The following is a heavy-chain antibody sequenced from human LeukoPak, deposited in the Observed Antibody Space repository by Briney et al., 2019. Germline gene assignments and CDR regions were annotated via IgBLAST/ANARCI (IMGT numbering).Heavy chain of an antibody. V-gene: IGHV3-21*01. Sequence: GGSLRLSCATSGFTFSFYNMNWVRQAPGKGLEWVSSISSSSSFIYYADSVKGRFTISRDNAKNSLILQMNSLRDEDTAVYYCAREPKAYCDGDCYPDYWGQGTLVTVSS. D-gene: IGHD2-21*02. CDR2: ISSSSSFI. CDR1: GFTFSFYN. CDR3: AREPKAYCDGDCYPDY. J-gene: IGHJ4*02.